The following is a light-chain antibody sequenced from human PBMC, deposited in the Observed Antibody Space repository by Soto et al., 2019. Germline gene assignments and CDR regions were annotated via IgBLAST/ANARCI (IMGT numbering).Light chain of an antibody. CDR2: EGS. J-gene: IGLJ1*01. CDR1: SSDVGSYNL. V-gene: IGLV2-23*01. CDR3: CSYAGSSTPYV. Sequence: SVLNQPASLSGSPGQSITISCTGNSSDVGSYNLVSWYQQHPGKAPKLMIYEGSKRPSGVSNRFSGSKSGNTASLTISGLQAEDEADYYCCSYAGSSTPYVFGTGTKVTVL.